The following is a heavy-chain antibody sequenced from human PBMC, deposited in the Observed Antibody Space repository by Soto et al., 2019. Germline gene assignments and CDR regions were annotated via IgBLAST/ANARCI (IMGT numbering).Heavy chain of an antibody. CDR1: GGSVSSDDYS. CDR3: ARARSKYGADAFDI. D-gene: IGHD3-10*01. CDR2: IYRSGDS. V-gene: IGHV4-30-2*01. J-gene: IGHJ3*02. Sequence: KTSETLSLTCAVSGGSVSSDDYSWSWIRQPPGKGLEWIGYIYRSGDSYYNPSLKSRVTISVDRSKNQFSLKVASVTAADTAVYYCARARSKYGADAFDIWGQGTTVTVSS.